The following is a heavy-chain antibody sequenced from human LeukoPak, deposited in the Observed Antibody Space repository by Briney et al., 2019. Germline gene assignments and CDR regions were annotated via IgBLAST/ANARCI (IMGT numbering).Heavy chain of an antibody. V-gene: IGHV3-23*01. J-gene: IGHJ4*02. Sequence: GGSLRLSCAASGFTFSSYAMSWVRQAPGKGLEWVSAISGSGGSTYYADSVKGRFTISRDNSKNTLYLQMNSLRAEDTAVYYCAKGPYCSSTSCYTVGAFDYWGQGTLVTVSS. D-gene: IGHD2-2*02. CDR2: ISGSGGST. CDR1: GFTFSSYA. CDR3: AKGPYCSSTSCYTVGAFDY.